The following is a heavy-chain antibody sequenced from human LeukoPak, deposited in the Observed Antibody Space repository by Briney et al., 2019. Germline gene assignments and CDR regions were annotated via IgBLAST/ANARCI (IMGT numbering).Heavy chain of an antibody. J-gene: IGHJ5*02. CDR3: VRYSSSFNWFDP. V-gene: IGHV2-5*02. Sequence: SGPTLVNPTQTLTLTCTFSGFSLSTRGVGVGWIRQPPGKALEWLALIYWDDDKRYSPSLKSRLTITKDTSKNQVVLTMTNMDPVDTATYYCVRYSSSFNWFDPWGQGTLVTVSS. CDR2: IYWDDDK. CDR1: GFSLSTRGVG. D-gene: IGHD6-6*01.